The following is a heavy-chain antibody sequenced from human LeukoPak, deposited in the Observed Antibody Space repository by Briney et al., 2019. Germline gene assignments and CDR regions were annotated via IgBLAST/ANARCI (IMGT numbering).Heavy chain of an antibody. CDR2: IKQDGSEK. D-gene: IGHD3-3*01. J-gene: IGHJ5*02. Sequence: GGSLRLSCAASGFTFSSYWMSWVRQAPGKGLEWVANIKQDGSEKYYVDFVKGRFTISRDNAKNSLYLQMNSLRAEDTAVYYCARLVDNYDFWSGYLYNWFDPWGQGTLVTVSS. V-gene: IGHV3-7*01. CDR1: GFTFSSYW. CDR3: ARLVDNYDFWSGYLYNWFDP.